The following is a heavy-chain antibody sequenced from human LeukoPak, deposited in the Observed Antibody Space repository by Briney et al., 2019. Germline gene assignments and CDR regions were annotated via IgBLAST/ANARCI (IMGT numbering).Heavy chain of an antibody. CDR2: INAGNGNT. D-gene: IGHD5-12*01. CDR1: GYTFTSYA. CDR3: ARDHPRTEYSGYAHYYYYYYMDI. J-gene: IGHJ6*03. Sequence: GASVKVSCKASGYTFTSYAMHWVRQAPGQRLEWMGWINAGNGNTKYSQKFQGRVTMTRDTSTSTVYMELSSLRSEDTAVYYCARDHPRTEYSGYAHYYYYYYMDIWGKGTTVTVSS. V-gene: IGHV1-3*01.